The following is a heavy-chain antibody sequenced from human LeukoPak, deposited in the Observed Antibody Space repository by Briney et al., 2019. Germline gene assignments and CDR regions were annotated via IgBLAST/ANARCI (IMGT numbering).Heavy chain of an antibody. V-gene: IGHV5-51*01. CDR3: ARLNWNHDFDY. CDR2: THPGDSDT. CDR1: GYNFTNYW. J-gene: IGHJ4*02. D-gene: IGHD1-1*01. Sequence: GESLKISCEGSGYNFTNYWIGWVRQMPGKGLEWLGFTHPGDSDTRYSPSFQGQVTISADKSISTAYLQWSSLKASDTAMYYCARLNWNHDFDYWGQGTLVTVSS.